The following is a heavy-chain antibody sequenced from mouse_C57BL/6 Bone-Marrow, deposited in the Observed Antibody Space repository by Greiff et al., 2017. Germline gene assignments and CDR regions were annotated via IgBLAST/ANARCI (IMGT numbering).Heavy chain of an antibody. CDR1: GYTFTSYG. D-gene: IGHD1-1*01. J-gene: IGHJ3*01. V-gene: IGHV1-81*01. CDR3: ASDYYGSSRFAY. Sequence: QVQLQQSGAELARPGASVKLSCKASGYTFTSYGISWVKQRTGQGLGWIGEIYPRSGNTYYNEKFKGKATLTADKSSSTAYMELRSLTSEDSAVYFCASDYYGSSRFAYWGQGTLVTVSA. CDR2: IYPRSGNT.